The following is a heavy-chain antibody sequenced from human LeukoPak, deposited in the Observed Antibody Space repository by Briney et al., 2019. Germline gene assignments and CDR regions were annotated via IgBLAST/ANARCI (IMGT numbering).Heavy chain of an antibody. D-gene: IGHD3-10*01. V-gene: IGHV1-18*01. J-gene: IGHJ4*02. Sequence: ASVKVSCKASGYTFTSYGISWVRQAPGQGLEWMGWISVYNGNTNYAQKLQGRVTMTTEISTSTAYMELRSLRSDDTAVYYCARDLWFGELPRFDYWGQGTLVTVSS. CDR3: ARDLWFGELPRFDY. CDR2: ISVYNGNT. CDR1: GYTFTSYG.